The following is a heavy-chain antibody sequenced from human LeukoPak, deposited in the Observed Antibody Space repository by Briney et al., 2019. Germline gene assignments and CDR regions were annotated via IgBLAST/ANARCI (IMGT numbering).Heavy chain of an antibody. CDR3: ASAIVEVPAADHAFDI. V-gene: IGHV5-51*01. D-gene: IGHD2-2*01. J-gene: IGHJ3*02. CDR2: IYPTDSET. Sequence: GESLKISCKGSGFSFTSYWIAWVRQMPGKGLECMGIIYPTDSETRYSPPFQDQVTISADKSISTAYLQWNSLKASDTALYYCASAIVEVPAADHAFDIWGQGTKVIVSS. CDR1: GFSFTSYW.